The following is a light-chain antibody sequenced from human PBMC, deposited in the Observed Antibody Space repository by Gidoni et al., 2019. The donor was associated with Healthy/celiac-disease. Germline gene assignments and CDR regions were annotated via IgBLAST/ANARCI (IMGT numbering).Light chain of an antibody. CDR2: AAS. CDR3: QQSYSTLTLT. Sequence: DIQMTQSPSSLSASVGDRVTITCRASQSISSYLNWYQQKPGKAPKLLIYAASSLQSGVPSRFSVSVSGTDFTLTISSLQPEDFATYYCQQSYSTLTLTFGQGTQVEIK. V-gene: IGKV1-39*01. J-gene: IGKJ1*01. CDR1: QSISSY.